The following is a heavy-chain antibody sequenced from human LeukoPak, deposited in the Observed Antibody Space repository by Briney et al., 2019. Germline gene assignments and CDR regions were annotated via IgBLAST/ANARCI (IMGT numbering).Heavy chain of an antibody. CDR3: TRRAARWQFDL. J-gene: IGHJ2*01. D-gene: IGHD5-24*01. CDR1: GFNFDDYA. CDR2: IDWKTGNG. Sequence: GGSLRLSCAVSGFNFDDYAMHWVRQAPGRGLEWVSGIDWKTGNGIYADSVKGRFTISRDNAKNSLYLQMSSLRAEDTALYYCTRRAARWQFDLWGRGTLLTVSS. V-gene: IGHV3-9*01.